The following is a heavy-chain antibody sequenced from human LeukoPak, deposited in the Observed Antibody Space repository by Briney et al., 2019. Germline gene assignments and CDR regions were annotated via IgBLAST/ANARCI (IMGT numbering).Heavy chain of an antibody. J-gene: IGHJ4*02. D-gene: IGHD3-22*01. CDR1: GFTFSDYY. CDR3: ANYHDSSGKIDY. V-gene: IGHV3-11*01. CDR2: ISTSGSTI. Sequence: PGGSLRLSCAASGFTFSDYYMSWIRQAPGKGLEWVSYISTSGSTIYYADSVRGRFTISRDNAKNSLYLQMNSLRAEDTAVYYCANYHDSSGKIDYWGQGTLVTVSS.